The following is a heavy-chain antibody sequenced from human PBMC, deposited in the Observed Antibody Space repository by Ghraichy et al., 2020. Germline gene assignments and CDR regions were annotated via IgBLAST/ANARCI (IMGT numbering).Heavy chain of an antibody. CDR2: VYYSGST. D-gene: IGHD4-23*01. CDR1: GVSISNND. J-gene: IGHJ3*02. Sequence: SETLSLTCTVSGVSISNNDWGWIRQPPGKGLEWIGSVYYSGSTDYNPSLKSRATISVDTSKNHVSLKVKSVTAADTAVYYCAREPGRLVGNIVIREGAFDIWGQGTMVSVAS. CDR3: AREPGRLVGNIVIREGAFDI. V-gene: IGHV4-39*02.